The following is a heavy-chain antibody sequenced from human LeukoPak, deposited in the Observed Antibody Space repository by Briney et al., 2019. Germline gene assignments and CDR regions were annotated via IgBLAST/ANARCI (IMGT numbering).Heavy chain of an antibody. Sequence: GGSLRLSCAASGFTFSSYSMNWVRQAPGKGLEWVSSISSSSSYIYYADSVKGRFTISRDNAKNSLYLQMNSLRAEDTAVYYCATAGELLIESDFDYWGQGTLVTVSS. CDR3: ATAGELLIESDFDY. J-gene: IGHJ4*02. CDR2: ISSSSSYI. V-gene: IGHV3-21*01. CDR1: GFTFSSYS. D-gene: IGHD1-26*01.